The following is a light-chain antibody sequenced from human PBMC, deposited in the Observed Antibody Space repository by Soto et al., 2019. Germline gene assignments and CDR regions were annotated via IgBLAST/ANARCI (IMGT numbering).Light chain of an antibody. CDR1: QSVRNW. Sequence: DIQMTQSPSPLFSSVGDRVTITCPASQSVRNWLAWYQQKPGRAPQLLIYDSSTLEPGVPSRFRGSGSGTEFTLTISSLQPDDFATYYCQQYNSYSRTFGQGTKVDIK. CDR2: DSS. CDR3: QQYNSYSRT. V-gene: IGKV1-5*01. J-gene: IGKJ1*01.